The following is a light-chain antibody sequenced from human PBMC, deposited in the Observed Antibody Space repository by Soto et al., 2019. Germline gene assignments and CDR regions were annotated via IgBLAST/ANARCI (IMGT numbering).Light chain of an antibody. Sequence: LLPQSPATMSVYPGERATLACTTSQSGSTNLAWYQQRPGQAPRLLIYGASARATGIPDRFSGSGAGTEFTLTISILQSEYFAVYYCHQNNNWRTFGQGTRLDIK. J-gene: IGKJ5*01. CDR1: QSGSTN. CDR3: HQNNNWRT. V-gene: IGKV3-15*01. CDR2: GAS.